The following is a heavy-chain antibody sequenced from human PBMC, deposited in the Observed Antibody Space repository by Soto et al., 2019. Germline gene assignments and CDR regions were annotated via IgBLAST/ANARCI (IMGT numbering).Heavy chain of an antibody. D-gene: IGHD3-3*01. J-gene: IGHJ6*03. Sequence: GSLRLSCAASGFTFSDYYMSWIRQAPGKGLEWVSYFSSSGSTIYYADSVKGRFTISRDNAKNSLYLQMNSLRAEDTAVYYCARDPAYYDFWSGYYVVDYYYMDVWGKGTTVTVSS. CDR3: ARDPAYYDFWSGYYVVDYYYMDV. V-gene: IGHV3-11*01. CDR2: FSSSGSTI. CDR1: GFTFSDYY.